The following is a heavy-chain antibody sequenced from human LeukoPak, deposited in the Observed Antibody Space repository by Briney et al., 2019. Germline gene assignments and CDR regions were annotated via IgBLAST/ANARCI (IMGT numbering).Heavy chain of an antibody. J-gene: IGHJ4*02. Sequence: PGGSLRLSCAASGPTLSNAWMSWVRQAPGKGLEWVGRIKSKTDGGTTDYAAPVKGRFTISRDDSKNTLYLQMSSLKTEDTAVYYCTTIYDSSGYCVYWGQGTLVTVSS. V-gene: IGHV3-15*01. CDR1: GPTLSNAW. CDR2: IKSKTDGGTT. CDR3: TTIYDSSGYCVY. D-gene: IGHD3-22*01.